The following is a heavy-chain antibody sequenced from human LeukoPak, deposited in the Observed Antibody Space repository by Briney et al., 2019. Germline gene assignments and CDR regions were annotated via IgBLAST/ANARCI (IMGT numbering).Heavy chain of an antibody. Sequence: SQTLSLTCTVSGGSISSGSYYWSWIRQPAGKGLEWIGRIYTSGSTNYNPSLKSRVTISVDTSKNQFSLKLSSVTAADTAVYYSARGYCSSTSCYNYYYGMDVWGQGTTVTVSS. D-gene: IGHD2-2*02. J-gene: IGHJ6*02. V-gene: IGHV4-61*02. CDR2: IYTSGST. CDR3: ARGYCSSTSCYNYYYGMDV. CDR1: GGSISSGSYY.